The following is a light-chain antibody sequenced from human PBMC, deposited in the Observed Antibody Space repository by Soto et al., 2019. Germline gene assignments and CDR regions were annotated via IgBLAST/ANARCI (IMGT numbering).Light chain of an antibody. Sequence: EIVMTQSPATLSVSPGERATLSCRASQSVSSNLAWYQQKPGQAPRLVIYGASSRATGVPDRFSGSGSGTDFTLTISRVEPEDSAVYYCQQYGRTFGQGTKVDIK. CDR2: GAS. J-gene: IGKJ1*01. CDR1: QSVSSN. V-gene: IGKV3-20*01. CDR3: QQYGRT.